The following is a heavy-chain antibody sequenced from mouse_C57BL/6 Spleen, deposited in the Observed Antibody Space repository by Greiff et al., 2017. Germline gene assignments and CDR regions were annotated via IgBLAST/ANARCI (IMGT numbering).Heavy chain of an antibody. V-gene: IGHV5-4*01. CDR3: ARGGTYVGYRYAMDD. Sequence: EVHLVESGGGLVKPGGSLKLSCAASGFTFSSSSMSWVRQTPEKRLEWVATIIDGGCYTYSPANVKGRFTIPRDNAKNNLYLQMRHLKSEDTAMYYFARGGTYVGYRYAMDDWGQGTSVTVSS. CDR2: IIDGGCYT. J-gene: IGHJ4*01. CDR1: GFTFSSSS. D-gene: IGHD2-3*01.